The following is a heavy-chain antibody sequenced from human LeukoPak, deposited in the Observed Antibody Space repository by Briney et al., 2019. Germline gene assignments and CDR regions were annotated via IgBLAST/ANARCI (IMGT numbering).Heavy chain of an antibody. CDR1: GFTFSSYG. Sequence: PGGSLRLSCAASGFTFSSYGMHWVRQAPGKGLEWVAFIRYDGSNKYYADSVKGRFTISRDNSKNTLYLQMNSLRAEDTAVYYCAKDWLNGYSYVPYYFDYWGQGTLVTVSS. V-gene: IGHV3-30*02. CDR3: AKDWLNGYSYVPYYFDY. CDR2: IRYDGSNK. D-gene: IGHD5-18*01. J-gene: IGHJ4*02.